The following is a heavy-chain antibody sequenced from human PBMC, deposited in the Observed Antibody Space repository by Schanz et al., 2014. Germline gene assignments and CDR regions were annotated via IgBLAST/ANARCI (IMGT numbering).Heavy chain of an antibody. CDR3: ARDRRNADLDY. D-gene: IGHD1-1*01. CDR1: GFTFSIYA. Sequence: VQLVESGGGVVQPGGSLRLSCAASGFTFSIYAMHWVRQAPGKGLEWISYITYNGGTIYYADSVKGRFTISRDNAKNSLYLEMNSLRAEDTALYYCARDRRNADLDYWGQGTLVTVSS. J-gene: IGHJ4*02. CDR2: ITYNGGTI. V-gene: IGHV3-48*01.